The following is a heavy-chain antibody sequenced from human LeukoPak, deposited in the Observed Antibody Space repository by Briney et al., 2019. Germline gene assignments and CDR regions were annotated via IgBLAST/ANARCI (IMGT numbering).Heavy chain of an antibody. Sequence: SETLSLTCAVSGGSFSGYYWSWIRQPPGKGLEWIGEINHSGSTNYNPSLKSRVSISVDTSKNQFSLKLSSVTAADTAVYYCARAGCFVRGGFDPCVWGTGITVTS. CDR1: GGSFSGYY. J-gene: IGHJ5*02. CDR3: ARAGCFVRGGFDP. D-gene: IGHD3-10*01. CDR2: INHSGST. V-gene: IGHV4-34*01.